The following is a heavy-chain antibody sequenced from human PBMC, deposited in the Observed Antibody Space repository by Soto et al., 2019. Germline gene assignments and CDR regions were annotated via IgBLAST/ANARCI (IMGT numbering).Heavy chain of an antibody. CDR3: TNCGYSSSWYNNYYYYMDV. Sequence: GGSLRLSCTASGFTFGDYAMSWFRQAPGKGLEWVGFIRSKAYGGTTEYAASVKGRFTISRDDSKSIAYLQMNSLKTEDTAVYYCTNCGYSSSWYNNYYYYMDVWGKGTTVTVSS. CDR1: GFTFGDYA. D-gene: IGHD6-13*01. CDR2: IRSKAYGGTT. J-gene: IGHJ6*03. V-gene: IGHV3-49*03.